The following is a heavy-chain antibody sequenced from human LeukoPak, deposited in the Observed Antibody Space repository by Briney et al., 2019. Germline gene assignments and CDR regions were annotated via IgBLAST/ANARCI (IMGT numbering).Heavy chain of an antibody. Sequence: ETLSLTCTVSGGSISSSSYYWGWIRQAPGKGLEWVSLISLSDSIFYADSVKGRFTISRDNSKSTVHLQMDGLRVDDTAVYYCAKVATPNTLDALDIWGQGTMVTVSS. CDR1: GGSISSSSYY. CDR3: AKVATPNTLDALDI. J-gene: IGHJ3*02. CDR2: ISLSDSI. V-gene: IGHV3-23*01. D-gene: IGHD1/OR15-1a*01.